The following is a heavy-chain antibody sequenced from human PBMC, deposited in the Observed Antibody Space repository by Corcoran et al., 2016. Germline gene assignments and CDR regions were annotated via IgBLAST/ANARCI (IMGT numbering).Heavy chain of an antibody. CDR3: ARDYYDSSGYYVGVWYFDL. J-gene: IGHJ2*01. V-gene: IGHV4-59*01. Sequence: QVQLQESGPGLVKPSETLSLTCTVSGGSISSYYWSWIRQPPGKGLEWIGYIYYSGSTNYNPSLKSRVTISVDTSKNQFSLTLSSVTAADTAVYYFARDYYDSSGYYVGVWYFDLWGRGTLVTVSS. CDR1: GGSISSYY. D-gene: IGHD3-22*01. CDR2: IYYSGST.